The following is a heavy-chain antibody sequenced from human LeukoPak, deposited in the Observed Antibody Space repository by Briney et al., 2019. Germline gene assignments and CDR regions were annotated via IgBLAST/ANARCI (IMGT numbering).Heavy chain of an antibody. CDR1: GFTFSSYT. D-gene: IGHD5-18*01. J-gene: IGHJ3*02. CDR3: AREPGYSYGGGVNDAFDI. V-gene: IGHV3-23*01. CDR2: ISGSGGST. Sequence: GGSLRLSCAASGFTFSSYTMNWVRQTPVKGLEWVSVISGSGGSTYYADSVKGRFTISRVNSKNTLYLQMNSLRAEDTAVYYCAREPGYSYGGGVNDAFDIWGQGTMVTVSS.